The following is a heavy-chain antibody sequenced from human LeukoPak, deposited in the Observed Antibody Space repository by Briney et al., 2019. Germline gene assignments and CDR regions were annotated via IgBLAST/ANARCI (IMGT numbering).Heavy chain of an antibody. J-gene: IGHJ3*02. Sequence: KPSETLSLTCTVSGGSISSYYWSWIRQPPGKGLEWIGYIYYSGSTNYNPSLKSRVTLPVDTSKNQFSLKLSSVTAADTAVYYCARGNWYDAFDIWGQGTMVTVSS. CDR2: IYYSGST. D-gene: IGHD1-1*01. CDR1: GGSISSYY. V-gene: IGHV4-59*01. CDR3: ARGNWYDAFDI.